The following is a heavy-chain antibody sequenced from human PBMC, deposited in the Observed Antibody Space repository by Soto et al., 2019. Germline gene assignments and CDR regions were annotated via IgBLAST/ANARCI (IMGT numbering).Heavy chain of an antibody. D-gene: IGHD3-22*01. J-gene: IGHJ6*02. CDR2: TIPMFGTP. Sequence: QVQLVQSGAEMQQPGASVRVSCKASGGTFSKYAFSWVRQAPGQGLEWLGGTIPMFGTPNYTQKFQGRVAICADESTATVYMELSSLTSEDTTVYFCARPLRDRTSYYGMAVWGQGTTVTVSS. CDR1: GGTFSKYA. V-gene: IGHV1-69*01. CDR3: ARPLRDRTSYYGMAV.